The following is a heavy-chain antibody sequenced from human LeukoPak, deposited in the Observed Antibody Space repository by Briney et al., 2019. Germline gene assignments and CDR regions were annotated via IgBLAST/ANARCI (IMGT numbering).Heavy chain of an antibody. CDR1: GGSFSGYY. CDR3: ARGCPTVTTSGFDY. V-gene: IGHV4-34*01. Sequence: SETLSLTCAVYGGSFSGYYWSWIRQPPGKGLEWIGEINHSGSTNYNPSLKSRVTISVDTSKNQFSLKLSSVTAADTAVYYCARGCPTVTTSGFDYWGQGTLVTVSS. D-gene: IGHD4-17*01. J-gene: IGHJ4*02. CDR2: INHSGST.